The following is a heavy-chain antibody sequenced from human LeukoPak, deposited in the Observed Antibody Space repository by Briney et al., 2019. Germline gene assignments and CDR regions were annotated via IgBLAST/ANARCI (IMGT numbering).Heavy chain of an antibody. V-gene: IGHV3-23*01. J-gene: IGHJ5*02. CDR3: AKENSGYDWGGDYNWFDP. CDR2: ISGSGGST. D-gene: IGHD5-12*01. CDR1: GFTFSSYA. Sequence: GGSLRLSCTASGFTFSSYAMSWVRQAPGQGLEWVSAISGSGGSTYYADSVKGRFTISRENSKNTLYLQMNSLRAEDTAVYYCAKENSGYDWGGDYNWFDPWGQGTLVTVSS.